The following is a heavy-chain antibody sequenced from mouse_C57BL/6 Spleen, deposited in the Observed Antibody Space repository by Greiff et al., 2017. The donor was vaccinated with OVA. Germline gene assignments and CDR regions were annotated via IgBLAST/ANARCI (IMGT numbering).Heavy chain of an antibody. CDR3: TRVGYGSSPEYYFDY. D-gene: IGHD1-1*01. CDR1: GYTFTRYW. V-gene: IGHV1-5*01. J-gene: IGHJ2*01. Sequence: VQLQQSGTVLARPGASVKMSCKTSGYTFTRYWMHWVKQRPGQGLEWIGAIYPGNSDTSYNQKFTGKAKLTAVTSASTAYMELSSLTKEDSAVYYCTRVGYGSSPEYYFDYWGQGTTLTVSS. CDR2: IYPGNSDT.